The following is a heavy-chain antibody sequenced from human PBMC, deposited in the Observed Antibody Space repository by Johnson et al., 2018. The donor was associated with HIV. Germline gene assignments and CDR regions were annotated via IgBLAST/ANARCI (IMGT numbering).Heavy chain of an antibody. CDR3: ARDKGRGAFDI. Sequence: VQLVESGGGLVQPGRSLRLSCAASGFSFDDYAMHWVRQPPGKGLEWVSGISWNSGSIGYADSVQGRFTISRDNAKNTLYLQMNSLRAEDTAVYYCARDKGRGAFDIWGQGTMVTVSS. CDR1: GFSFDDYA. J-gene: IGHJ3*02. V-gene: IGHV3-9*01. D-gene: IGHD3-10*01. CDR2: ISWNSGSI.